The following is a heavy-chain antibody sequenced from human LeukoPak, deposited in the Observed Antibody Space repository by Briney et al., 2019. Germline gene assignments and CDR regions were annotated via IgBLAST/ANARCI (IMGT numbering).Heavy chain of an antibody. V-gene: IGHV3-7*01. Sequence: GGSLRLSCAASGFTFSSYAMSWVRQAPGKGLEWVANIKQDGSEKYYVDSVKGRFTISRDNAKNSLYLQMNSLRAEDTAVYYCARDDQGDAFDIWGQGTMVTVSS. J-gene: IGHJ3*02. CDR1: GFTFSSYA. CDR3: ARDDQGDAFDI. CDR2: IKQDGSEK.